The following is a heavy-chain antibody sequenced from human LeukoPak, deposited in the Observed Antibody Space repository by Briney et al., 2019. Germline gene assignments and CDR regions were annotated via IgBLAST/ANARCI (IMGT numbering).Heavy chain of an antibody. CDR3: ARLALYGSGMYGNWFDP. D-gene: IGHD3-10*01. Sequence: GESLKISCQGSGYSFTSYWTSWVRQMPGRGLEWMGRIDPSDSYTNYSPSFQGHVTISADKSISTAYLQWSSLKASDTAMYYCARLALYGSGMYGNWFDPWGQGTLVTVSS. V-gene: IGHV5-10-1*01. CDR2: IDPSDSYT. J-gene: IGHJ5*02. CDR1: GYSFTSYW.